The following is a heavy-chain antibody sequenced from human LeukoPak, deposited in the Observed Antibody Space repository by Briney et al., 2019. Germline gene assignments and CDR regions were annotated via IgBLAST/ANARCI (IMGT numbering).Heavy chain of an antibody. CDR3: ATKQWLAPPPDS. CDR2: INTDGTVT. D-gene: IGHD6-19*01. V-gene: IGHV3-74*01. J-gene: IGHJ4*02. Sequence: GGSLRLSCAASEFTFSNYWMLWVRQAPGKGLESVSRINTDGTVTTYADSVKGRFTVSRDNADNTMFLQMNSVRDEDTAVYYCATKQWLAPPPDSWGQGTPVTVSS. CDR1: EFTFSNYW.